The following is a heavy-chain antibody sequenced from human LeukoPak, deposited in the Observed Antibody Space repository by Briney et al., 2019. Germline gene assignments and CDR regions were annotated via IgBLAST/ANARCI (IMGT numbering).Heavy chain of an antibody. CDR2: IWYDGSNK. CDR3: ARDSTYYYGSGSYRSFDY. CDR1: GFTFSSYG. D-gene: IGHD3-10*01. V-gene: IGHV3-33*01. Sequence: GGSLRLSCAAPGFTFSSYGMHWVRQAPGKGLEWVAVIWYDGSNKYYADSVKGRFTISRDNSKNTLYLQMNSLRAEDTAVYYCARDSTYYYGSGSYRSFDYWGQGTLVTVSS. J-gene: IGHJ4*02.